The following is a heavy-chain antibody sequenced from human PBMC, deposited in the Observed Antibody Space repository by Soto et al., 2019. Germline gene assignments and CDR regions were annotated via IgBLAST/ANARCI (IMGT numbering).Heavy chain of an antibody. CDR1: GFTFSSYA. CDR2: ISGSGGST. V-gene: IGHV3-23*01. Sequence: PGGSLRLSCAASGFTFSSYAMSWVRQAPGKGLEWVSAISGSGGSTYYADSVKGRFTISRDNSKNTLYLQMNSLRAEDTAVYYCALPYYDFWSGYFDYWGQGTLVTVSS. CDR3: ALPYYDFWSGYFDY. J-gene: IGHJ4*02. D-gene: IGHD3-3*01.